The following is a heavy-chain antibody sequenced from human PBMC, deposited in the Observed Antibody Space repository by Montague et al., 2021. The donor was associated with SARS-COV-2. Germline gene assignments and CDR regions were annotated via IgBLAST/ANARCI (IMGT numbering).Heavy chain of an antibody. J-gene: IGHJ4*02. CDR2: VYYRGNT. V-gene: IGHV4-59*08. D-gene: IGHD3-16*01. Sequence: SETLSLTCTVSGGSISSDYWTWIRQPPGKGLEWIGFVYYRGNTYYNPSLRGRVTISVDTSSNHIPLTLSPVTAADTAIYYRAGRYDHSSRVDSWGQGTLVTVSS. CDR3: AGRYDHSSRVDS. CDR1: GGSISSDY.